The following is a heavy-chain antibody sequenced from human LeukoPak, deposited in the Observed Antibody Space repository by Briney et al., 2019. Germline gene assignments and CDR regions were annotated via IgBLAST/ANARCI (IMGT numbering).Heavy chain of an antibody. CDR2: ISSSGSTI. Sequence: GGSLRLSCAASGFTFSDYYMSWIRQAPGKGLEWVSYISSSGSTIYYADSVKGRFTISRDNAKNSLYLQMNSLRAEDTAVYYCMAESSSPWEGYWGQGTLVTVSS. D-gene: IGHD6-6*01. CDR1: GFTFSDYY. CDR3: MAESSSPWEGY. J-gene: IGHJ4*02. V-gene: IGHV3-11*04.